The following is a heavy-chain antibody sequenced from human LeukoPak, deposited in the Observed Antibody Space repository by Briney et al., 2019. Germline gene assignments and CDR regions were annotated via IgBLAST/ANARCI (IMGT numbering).Heavy chain of an antibody. J-gene: IGHJ6*03. V-gene: IGHV4-39*07. CDR1: SGSISTSNYY. CDR2: IYHSGST. CDR3: ARDRYCSSTSCGYYYYYYMDV. D-gene: IGHD2-2*01. Sequence: SETLSLTCTVSSGSISTSNYYWGWVRQPPGKGLEWIGEIYHSGSTNYNPSLKSRVTISVDKSKNQFSLKLSSVTAADTAVYYCARDRYCSSTSCGYYYYYYMDVWGKGTTVTVSS.